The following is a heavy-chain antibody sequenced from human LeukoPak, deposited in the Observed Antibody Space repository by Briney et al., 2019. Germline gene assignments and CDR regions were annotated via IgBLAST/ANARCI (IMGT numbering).Heavy chain of an antibody. Sequence: PGGSLRFSCAASGFTFSSYAMSWVRQAPGKGLEWVSAISGSGGSTYYADSVKGRFTISRDNSKNTLYLQMNSLRAEDTAVYYCAKDDAFGELLLPFDYWGQGTLVTVSS. J-gene: IGHJ4*02. CDR2: ISGSGGST. V-gene: IGHV3-23*01. CDR3: AKDDAFGELLLPFDY. CDR1: GFTFSSYA. D-gene: IGHD3-10*01.